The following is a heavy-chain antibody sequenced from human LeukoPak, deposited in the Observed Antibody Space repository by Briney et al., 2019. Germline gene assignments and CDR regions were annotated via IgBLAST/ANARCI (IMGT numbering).Heavy chain of an antibody. J-gene: IGHJ4*02. Sequence: GGSLRLSCAASGFTFTDYSMNWVRQAPGKGLEWVSSMNSDGSHIYHAGSVEGRFTISRDNARNSPYLQMNGLRDEDTAVYYCARGSFGVFDYWGQGILVTVSS. CDR2: MNSDGSHI. V-gene: IGHV3-48*02. D-gene: IGHD3-10*01. CDR1: GFTFTDYS. CDR3: ARGSFGVFDY.